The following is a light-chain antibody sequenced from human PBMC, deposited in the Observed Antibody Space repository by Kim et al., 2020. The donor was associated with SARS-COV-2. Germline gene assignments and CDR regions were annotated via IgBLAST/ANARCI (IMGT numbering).Light chain of an antibody. CDR2: YDS. CDR3: QVWDSTSDHSV. J-gene: IGLJ2*01. V-gene: IGLV3-21*04. Sequence: PGQTARLTCGGTNIGSKSVHWYQPKPGQAPALVICYDSARPSGIPGRLSGSNSGNTATLTISGVEAGDEADYYCQVWDSTSDHSVFGGRTQLAVL. CDR1: NIGSKS.